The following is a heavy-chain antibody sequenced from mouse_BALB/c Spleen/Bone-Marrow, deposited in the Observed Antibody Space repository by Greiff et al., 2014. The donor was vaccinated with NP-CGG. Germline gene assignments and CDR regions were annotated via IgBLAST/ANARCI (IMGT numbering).Heavy chain of an antibody. CDR2: ISNGGGST. CDR1: GFTFSSYI. Sequence: DVKLVESGGGLVQPGRSLKLSCAASGFTFSSYIMSWVRQTPEKRLEWVAYISNGGGSTHYPDTVKGRFTISRDNAKNTLYLQMSSLKSEDTAMYYCARHPIYYYGSSWGNYAMDYWGQGTSVTVSS. J-gene: IGHJ4*01. V-gene: IGHV5-12-2*01. D-gene: IGHD1-1*01. CDR3: ARHPIYYYGSSWGNYAMDY.